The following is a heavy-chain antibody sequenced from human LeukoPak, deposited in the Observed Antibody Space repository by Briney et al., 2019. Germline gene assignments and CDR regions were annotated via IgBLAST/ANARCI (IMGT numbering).Heavy chain of an antibody. Sequence: GGSLRLSCAASGFTFSTYAMTWVRQAPGKGLEWVSAISGSGGSTYYADSVKGRFTISRDNAKNSLYLQMNSLRAEDTAVYYCARDQFDPWGQGTLVTVSS. J-gene: IGHJ5*02. V-gene: IGHV3-23*01. CDR3: ARDQFDP. CDR2: ISGSGGST. CDR1: GFTFSTYA.